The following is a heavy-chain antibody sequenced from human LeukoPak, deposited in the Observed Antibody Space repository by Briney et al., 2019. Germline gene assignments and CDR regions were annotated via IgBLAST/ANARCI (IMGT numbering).Heavy chain of an antibody. CDR3: ARALYNRGWYPDYFDS. Sequence: GGSLRLSCAASGFTFNNYWMSWVRQPPGKGLEWMANIKRDGSDKYYVGSVEGRFTISRDNAKNSLYLQMSSLRAEDTAMYYCARALYNRGWYPDYFDSWGQGTLVTVSS. D-gene: IGHD6-19*01. V-gene: IGHV3-7*01. CDR2: IKRDGSDK. CDR1: GFTFNNYW. J-gene: IGHJ4*02.